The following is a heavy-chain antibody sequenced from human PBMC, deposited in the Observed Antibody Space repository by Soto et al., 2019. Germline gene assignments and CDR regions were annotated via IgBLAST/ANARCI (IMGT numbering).Heavy chain of an antibody. V-gene: IGHV5-10-1*01. CDR1: GYSFASQW. J-gene: IGHJ4*02. CDR3: ATQGLTTYYFGY. Sequence: PGESLKIYCKVSGYSFASQWISWVRQVPGKGQEWMGRIDLSESYTTYNPSFQGHVTFSADKSITTAYLQWRSLEASDTAIYYCATQGLTTYYFGYWGQGTLVTVSS. CDR2: IDLSESYT.